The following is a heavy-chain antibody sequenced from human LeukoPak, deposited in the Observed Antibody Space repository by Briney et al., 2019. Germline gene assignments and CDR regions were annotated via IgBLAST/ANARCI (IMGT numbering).Heavy chain of an antibody. CDR2: ISGSGGST. CDR1: GFTFSSYA. J-gene: IGHJ6*02. Sequence: GGSLRLSCAASGFTFSSYAMSWVRQAPGKGLEWVSAISGSGGSTYYADSVKGRFTISRDNSKNTLYLQMNSLRAEDTAVYYCAKEVRLRLGEYYGMDVWGQGTTVTVSS. D-gene: IGHD3-16*01. CDR3: AKEVRLRLGEYYGMDV. V-gene: IGHV3-23*01.